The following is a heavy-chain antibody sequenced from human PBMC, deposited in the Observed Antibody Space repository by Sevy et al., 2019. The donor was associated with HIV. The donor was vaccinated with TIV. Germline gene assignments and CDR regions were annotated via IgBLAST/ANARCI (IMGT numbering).Heavy chain of an antibody. CDR2: ISGSGGST. V-gene: IGHV3-23*01. Sequence: GGSLRLSCAASGFTFSSYAMSWVRQAPGKGLEWVSAISGSGGSTYYADSVKGRFTISRDNSKNTLYLQMNSLRAEDTAVYYCAKDTHIVVVPAARGHYYYYGIDVWGQGTTVTVSS. CDR3: AKDTHIVVVPAARGHYYYYGIDV. J-gene: IGHJ6*02. D-gene: IGHD2-2*01. CDR1: GFTFSSYA.